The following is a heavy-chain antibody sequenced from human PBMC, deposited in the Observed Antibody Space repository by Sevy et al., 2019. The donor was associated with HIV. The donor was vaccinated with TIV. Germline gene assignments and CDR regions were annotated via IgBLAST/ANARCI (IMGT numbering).Heavy chain of an antibody. J-gene: IGHJ4*02. D-gene: IGHD5-18*01. CDR1: GFTFSTYW. Sequence: GGSLRLSCAASGFTFSTYWMSWVRQAPGKGLEWVATMKQDGSEKDYVDSVKGRFTISRDNAKNSLYLQMNSLRGEDTAVYYLVSGGVGGYSYSLDSWGQGTLVTVSS. CDR2: MKQDGSEK. CDR3: VSGGVGGYSYSLDS. V-gene: IGHV3-7*01.